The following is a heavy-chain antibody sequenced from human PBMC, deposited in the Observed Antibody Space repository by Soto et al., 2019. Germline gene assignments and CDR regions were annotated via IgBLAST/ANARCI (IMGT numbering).Heavy chain of an antibody. CDR1: GGSISRFY. CDR2: IYESGST. D-gene: IGHD6-19*01. CDR3: ARSWGIALAPDY. J-gene: IGHJ4*02. V-gene: IGHV4-59*01. Sequence: KPSETLSLTCTVSGGSISRFYWSWIRQPPGKGLEWIGYIYESGSTNYNPSLKSRVTISVDTSKNQFSLKLSSVTAADTAVYYCARSWGIALAPDYWGQGTLVTVSS.